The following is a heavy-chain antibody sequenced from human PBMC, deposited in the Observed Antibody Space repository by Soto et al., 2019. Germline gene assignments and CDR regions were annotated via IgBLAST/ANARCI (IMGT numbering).Heavy chain of an antibody. CDR1: GGSISSYY. V-gene: IGHV4-59*01. Sequence: SETLSLTCTVSGGSISSYYWSWIRQPPGKGLEWIGYIYYSGSTNYNPSLKSRVTMSVDTSKNQFSLKLSSVTAADTAVYYCAREVYDFWSGYYRYQFDYWGQGTLVTVSS. CDR2: IYYSGST. CDR3: AREVYDFWSGYYRYQFDY. J-gene: IGHJ4*02. D-gene: IGHD3-3*01.